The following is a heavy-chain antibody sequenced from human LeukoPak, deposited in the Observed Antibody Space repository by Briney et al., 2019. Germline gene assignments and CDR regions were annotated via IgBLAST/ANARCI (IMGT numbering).Heavy chain of an antibody. CDR3: ARQNRGYDGDY. V-gene: IGHV4-39*01. CDR1: GGSISSSSYY. J-gene: IGHJ4*02. D-gene: IGHD5-12*01. Sequence: AAETLSLTCTASGGSISSSSYYWGWLRQPPGKGLEWIGSIYYSESIYYTPSPECRVTIPVDTSNNQFSLKLSSVTAADTAVYYCARQNRGYDGDYWGQGTLVTVSS. CDR2: IYYSESI.